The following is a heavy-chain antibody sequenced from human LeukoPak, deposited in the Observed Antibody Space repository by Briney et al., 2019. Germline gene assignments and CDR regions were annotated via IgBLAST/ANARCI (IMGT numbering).Heavy chain of an antibody. Sequence: PSETLSLTCTVSGGSISSGGYYWSWIRQPPGKGLEWIGYIYHSGSTYYNPSLKSRVTISVDRSKNQFSLKLSSVTAADTAVYYCAMWICSSTSCYKGVGYFDYWGQGTLVTVSS. J-gene: IGHJ4*02. CDR3: AMWICSSTSCYKGVGYFDY. D-gene: IGHD2-2*02. V-gene: IGHV4-30-2*01. CDR2: IYHSGST. CDR1: GGSISSGGYY.